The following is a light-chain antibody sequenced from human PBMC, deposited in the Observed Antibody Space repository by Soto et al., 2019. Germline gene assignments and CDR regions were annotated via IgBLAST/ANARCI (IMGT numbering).Light chain of an antibody. V-gene: IGKV3-20*01. J-gene: IGKJ2*03. Sequence: EIVLTQSPGTLSLSLGERANLSCRASQSVSSNYLAWYQQKPGQAPRLLIYATSSRATGIPDRFSGSGSGTDFTLTISRLEPEDFAVYYCQQYGSSPRYSFGQGTKLEIK. CDR2: ATS. CDR1: QSVSSNY. CDR3: QQYGSSPRYS.